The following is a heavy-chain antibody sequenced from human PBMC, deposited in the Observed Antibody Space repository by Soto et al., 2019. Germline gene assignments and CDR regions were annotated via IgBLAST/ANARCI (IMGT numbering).Heavy chain of an antibody. Sequence: QVQLQQWGAGLLKPSETLSLTCGVYGGSLSGDYWSWIRQPPGKGLEWIGEVHHSGSSNVNPSVKSRVTTSVDTSKNQVSLKVKSVTAADSAIYYCARVSSPRVRPRMDLWGQGTTVTVSS. CDR1: GGSLSGDY. CDR2: VHHSGSS. J-gene: IGHJ6*02. CDR3: ARVSSPRVRPRMDL. D-gene: IGHD6-25*01. V-gene: IGHV4-34*01.